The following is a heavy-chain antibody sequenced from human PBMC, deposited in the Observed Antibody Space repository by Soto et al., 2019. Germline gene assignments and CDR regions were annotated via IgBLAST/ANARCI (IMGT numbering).Heavy chain of an antibody. D-gene: IGHD2-15*01. V-gene: IGHV3-74*01. Sequence: HCIIKTQGKGLVWVSRINSDGSSTSYADSVKGRFTISRDNAKNTLYLQMNSLRAEDTAVYYCARYCRGGSVFDYRVQRTLV. J-gene: IGHJ4*02. CDR3: ARYCRGGSVFDY. CDR2: INSDGSST.